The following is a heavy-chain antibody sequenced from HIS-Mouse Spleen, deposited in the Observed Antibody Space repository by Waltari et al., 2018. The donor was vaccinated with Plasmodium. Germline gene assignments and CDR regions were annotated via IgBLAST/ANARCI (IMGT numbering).Heavy chain of an antibody. J-gene: IGHJ4*02. CDR3: ARLSIAVAGNFDY. V-gene: IGHV4-39*01. CDR1: GGSISSSCYF. CDR2: IYYSGST. D-gene: IGHD6-19*01. Sequence: QLQLQESGPGLVKPSETLSLTCTVSGGSISSSCYFWGWIGQPPGKGLEWIGSIYYSGSTYYNPSLKSRVTISVDTSKNQFSLKLSSVTAADTAVYYCARLSIAVAGNFDYWGQGTLVTVSS.